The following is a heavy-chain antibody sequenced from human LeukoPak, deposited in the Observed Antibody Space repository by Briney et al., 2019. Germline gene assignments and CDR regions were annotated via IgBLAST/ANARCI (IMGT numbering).Heavy chain of an antibody. CDR3: ARLSFYSSSWYPKELDF. Sequence: SETLSLTCTVSGGSISSSSYYWGWVRQPPGKGLEWIGSIYYSGSTYYNPSLKSRVTISVDTSKNQFSLKLTSVTAADTAVYYCARLSFYSSSWYPKELDFWGQGTLVTVSS. CDR1: GGSISSSSYY. CDR2: IYYSGST. J-gene: IGHJ4*02. V-gene: IGHV4-39*01. D-gene: IGHD6-13*01.